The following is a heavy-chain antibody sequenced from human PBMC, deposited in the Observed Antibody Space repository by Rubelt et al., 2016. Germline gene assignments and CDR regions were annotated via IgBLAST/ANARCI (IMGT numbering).Heavy chain of an antibody. Sequence: EVQLLESGGGLVQPGGSLRLSCPASGFTFSSYAMSWVRQAPGRGLEWVSHIGSTIDYVDSVKGRFTISRDNAKNSVYMEMSSLGAEDSAVYYCARDSNWGFDYWGQGTLVTVSS. CDR2: IGSTI. CDR1: GFTFSSYA. CDR3: ARDSNWGFDY. V-gene: IGHV3-48*04. D-gene: IGHD7-27*01. J-gene: IGHJ4*02.